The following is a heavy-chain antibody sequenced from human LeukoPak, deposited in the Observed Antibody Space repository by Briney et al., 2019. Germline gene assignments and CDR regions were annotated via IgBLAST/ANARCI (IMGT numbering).Heavy chain of an antibody. CDR2: ISSSGSTI. CDR1: GFTFSSYE. D-gene: IGHD3-16*01. J-gene: IGHJ4*02. CDR3: ARHTYYYFEH. V-gene: IGHV3-48*03. Sequence: GGSLRLSCAASGFTFSSYEMNWVRQAPGKGLEWVSYISSSGSTIYYADSVKGRFTISRDDAKNSVFLQMNSLRAEDTAVYYCARHTYYYFEHWGQGTLVTVSS.